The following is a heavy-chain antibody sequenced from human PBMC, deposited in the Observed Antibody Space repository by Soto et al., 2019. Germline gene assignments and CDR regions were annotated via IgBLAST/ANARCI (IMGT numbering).Heavy chain of an antibody. CDR3: TTDGIVGAAPLFDY. V-gene: IGHV3-15*07. Sequence: PGGSLRLSCAASGFTFSNAWMNWVRQAPGKGLEWVGRIKSKTDGGTTDYDAPVKGRFTISRDDSKNTLYLQMNSLKTEDTAVYYCTTDGIVGAAPLFDYWGQGTLVTVSS. D-gene: IGHD1-26*01. J-gene: IGHJ4*02. CDR1: GFTFSNAW. CDR2: IKSKTDGGTT.